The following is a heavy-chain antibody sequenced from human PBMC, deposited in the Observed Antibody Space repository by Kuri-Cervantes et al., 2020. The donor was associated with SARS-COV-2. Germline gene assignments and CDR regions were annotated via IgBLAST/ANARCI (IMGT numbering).Heavy chain of an antibody. Sequence: SETLSLTCTVSGGSISSSSYYWGWIRQPPGKGLEWIGSIYYSGSTYYNPSLKSRVTISVDTSKNQFSLKLSSVTAADTAVYYYARRHPGRNAFDIWGQGTMVTVSS. CDR3: ARRHPGRNAFDI. V-gene: IGHV4-39*01. D-gene: IGHD2-15*01. CDR2: IYYSGST. CDR1: GGSISSSSYY. J-gene: IGHJ3*02.